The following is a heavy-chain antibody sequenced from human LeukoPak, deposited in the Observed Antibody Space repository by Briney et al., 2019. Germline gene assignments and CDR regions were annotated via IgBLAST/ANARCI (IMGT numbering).Heavy chain of an antibody. V-gene: IGHV3-15*01. CDR3: TRVGGEYYYDSSPFDY. CDR1: GFTFNNAW. CDR2: VKSKTDGETT. Sequence: PGRSLRLSCAASGFTFNNAWMSWVRQAPGKGLEWVGRVKSKTDGETTDYAAPVKGRFTISRDDSKNTLYLQMNSLKTEDTAVYYCTRVGGEYYYDSSPFDYWGQGTLVTVSS. J-gene: IGHJ4*02. D-gene: IGHD3-22*01.